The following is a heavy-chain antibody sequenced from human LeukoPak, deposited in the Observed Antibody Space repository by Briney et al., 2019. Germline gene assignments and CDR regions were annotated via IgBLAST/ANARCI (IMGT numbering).Heavy chain of an antibody. D-gene: IGHD5-24*01. CDR3: ARGERWLQRPFDY. Sequence: PGRSLRLSCAASGFTFSIYAMRWVRQAPGKGRGWGAVISYDGSNKYYADSVKGRFTISSDNSKNTRYLQMNRPRAEDTAVYYCARGERWLQRPFDYWAQGTLVSVFS. CDR1: GFTFSIYA. V-gene: IGHV3-30-3*01. J-gene: IGHJ4*02. CDR2: ISYDGSNK.